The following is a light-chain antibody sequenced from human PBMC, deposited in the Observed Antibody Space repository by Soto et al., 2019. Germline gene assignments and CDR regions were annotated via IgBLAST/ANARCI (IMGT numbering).Light chain of an antibody. CDR1: SSNIGRNT. CDR2: SND. J-gene: IGLJ3*02. Sequence: QSVLTQPPSASGTPGQRVSISCSGSSSNIGRNTVNWYQQLPGTAPKVLIYSNDQRPSGVPDRFSGSKSGTSASLAISGLQSEDESDYYCAAWDESLNGQGVFGGGTKVTVL. CDR3: AAWDESLNGQGV. V-gene: IGLV1-44*01.